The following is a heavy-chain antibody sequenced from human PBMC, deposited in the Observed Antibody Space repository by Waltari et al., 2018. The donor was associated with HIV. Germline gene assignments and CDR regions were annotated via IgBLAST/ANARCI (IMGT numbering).Heavy chain of an antibody. V-gene: IGHV4-34*02. CDR3: AIGQYGPWSREDY. CDR1: GGSSSNYY. J-gene: IGHJ4*02. Sequence: QVQLQQWGTGLLKPSETLSLTCAVQGGSSSNYYWSWIRQPPGKGLEWITEINHSGRTNYTPSLQSLLTTAVDTSKTQFSVRRTTVTAADTAVYFCAIGQYGPWSREDYCGQGTLVTVAS. CDR2: INHSGRT. D-gene: IGHD3-10*01.